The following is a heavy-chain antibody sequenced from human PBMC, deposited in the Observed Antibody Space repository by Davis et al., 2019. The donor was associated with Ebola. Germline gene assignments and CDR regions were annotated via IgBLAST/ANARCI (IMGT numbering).Heavy chain of an antibody. CDR3: AREGLGSDRYFDY. D-gene: IGHD3-10*01. V-gene: IGHV3-23*01. CDR2: ISGSGGST. Sequence: GESLKISCAASGFTFSSSSMNWVRQAPGKGLEWVSAISGSGGSTYYADSVKGRFTISRDNSKNTLYLQMNSLRAEDTAVYYCAREGLGSDRYFDYWGQGTLVTVSS. CDR1: GFTFSSSS. J-gene: IGHJ4*02.